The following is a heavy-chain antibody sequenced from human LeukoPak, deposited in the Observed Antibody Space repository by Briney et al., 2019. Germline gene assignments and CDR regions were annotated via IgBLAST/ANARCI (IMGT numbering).Heavy chain of an antibody. D-gene: IGHD2-2*02. CDR3: ARHPYRGARDYFDY. Sequence: GGSLRLSCAASGFTFSSYAMHWVRQAPGKGLEWVAVSSFDGTFTLYGDSVRGRFTISRDSSKNTLYLQMNSLKPEGTAVYFCARHPYRGARDYFDYWRQATLLTDCS. CDR1: GFTFSSYA. J-gene: IGHJ4*02. V-gene: IGHV3-30-3*01. CDR2: SSFDGTFT.